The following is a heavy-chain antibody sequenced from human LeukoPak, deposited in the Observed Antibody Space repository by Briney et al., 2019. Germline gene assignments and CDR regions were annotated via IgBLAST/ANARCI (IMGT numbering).Heavy chain of an antibody. CDR3: ARQRGWYFDY. D-gene: IGHD6-19*01. J-gene: IGHJ4*02. V-gene: IGHV3-33*08. CDR2: IWYDGSNK. Sequence: PGGSLRLSCAASGFTFSSYSMNWVRQAPGKGLEWVAVIWYDGSNKYYADSVKGRFTISRDNSKNTLYLQMNSLRAEDTAVYYCARQRGWYFDYWGQGTLVTVSS. CDR1: GFTFSSYS.